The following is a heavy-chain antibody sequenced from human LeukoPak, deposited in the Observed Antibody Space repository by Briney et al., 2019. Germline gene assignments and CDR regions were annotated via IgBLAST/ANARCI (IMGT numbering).Heavy chain of an antibody. CDR3: AKVLYIVGANEGAFDI. CDR2: ISWNSGSI. J-gene: IGHJ3*02. D-gene: IGHD1-26*01. Sequence: GGSLRLSCAASGFTFDDYAMHWVRQAPGKGLEWVSGISWNSGSIGYADSVKGRFTISRDNAKNSLYLQMNSLRAEDTALYYCAKVLYIVGANEGAFDIWGQGTMVTVSS. CDR1: GFTFDDYA. V-gene: IGHV3-9*01.